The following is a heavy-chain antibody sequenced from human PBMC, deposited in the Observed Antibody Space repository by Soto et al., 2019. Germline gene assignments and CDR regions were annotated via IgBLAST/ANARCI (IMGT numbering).Heavy chain of an antibody. CDR2: ISGSGGST. Sequence: QSGGSLRLSCAASGFTFSNYAMTWVRQAPGKGLEWVSAISGSGGSTYYADSVKGRFTISRDNSKNTLYLQMFSLRAEDTAVYYCAKDEGAVVPAAFGYWGQGTLVTVSS. D-gene: IGHD2-2*01. J-gene: IGHJ4*02. CDR1: GFTFSNYA. CDR3: AKDEGAVVPAAFGY. V-gene: IGHV3-23*01.